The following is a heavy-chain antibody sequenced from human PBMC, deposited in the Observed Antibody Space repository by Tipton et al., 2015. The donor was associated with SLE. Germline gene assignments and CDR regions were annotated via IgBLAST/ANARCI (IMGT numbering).Heavy chain of an antibody. CDR1: GFTFISSD. D-gene: IGHD1-14*01. CDR2: ISYDGSSK. CDR3: AKRSRRYMDV. V-gene: IGHV3-30*18. J-gene: IGHJ6*03. Sequence: SLRLSCAASGFTFISSDMRWVRQAPGKGLEWVTLISYDGSSKFYADSVKGRFAISRDNSKNTLYLQMNSLRAEDTAVYYCAKRSRRYMDVWGKGTTVTVSS.